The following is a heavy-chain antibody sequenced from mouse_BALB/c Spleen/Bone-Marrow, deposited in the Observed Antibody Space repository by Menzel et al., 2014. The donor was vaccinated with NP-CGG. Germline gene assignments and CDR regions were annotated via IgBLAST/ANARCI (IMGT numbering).Heavy chain of an antibody. CDR3: TRLTYYGLSDY. J-gene: IGHJ2*01. V-gene: IGHV4-1*02. CDR1: GFDFSRYW. D-gene: IGHD1-2*01. CDR2: INPESSTI. Sequence: EVKVEESGGGLVQPGGSLKLSCTASGFDFSRYWMSWVRQAPGKGLQWIGEINPESSTINYTPSLEDKLIISRDNAKNTLYLQMSKVRSEDTALYYCTRLTYYGLSDYWGQGTTLTVSS.